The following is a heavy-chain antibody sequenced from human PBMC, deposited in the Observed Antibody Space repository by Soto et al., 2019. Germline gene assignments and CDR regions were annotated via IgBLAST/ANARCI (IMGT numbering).Heavy chain of an antibody. CDR3: TRGPRATSAGTSAH. CDR1: GFTFDNYA. Sequence: GGSLRLSCAASGFTFDNYAMHWVRQAPGKGLEWVSGISWNSNTIAYADSVKGRFTISRDNAKNSLYLQMNDLRAEDSALYHCTRGPRATSAGTSAHWGQGTLVTVSS. CDR2: ISWNSNTI. V-gene: IGHV3-9*01. J-gene: IGHJ4*02. D-gene: IGHD6-13*01.